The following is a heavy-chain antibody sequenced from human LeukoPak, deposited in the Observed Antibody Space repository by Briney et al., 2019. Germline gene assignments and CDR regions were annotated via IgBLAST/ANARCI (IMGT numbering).Heavy chain of an antibody. Sequence: GGSLGLSCAASGFTFSDYYMSWIRQAPGKGLQLLSFISPSATSIHYADSVRGRFTISRDNGKNSLDLQMNSLRAEDTAVYFCARAPFYYGLWSGHFDYWGQGSLVTVSS. CDR2: ISPSATSI. CDR1: GFTFSDYY. CDR3: ARAPFYYGLWSGHFDY. J-gene: IGHJ4*02. D-gene: IGHD3-3*01. V-gene: IGHV3-11*01.